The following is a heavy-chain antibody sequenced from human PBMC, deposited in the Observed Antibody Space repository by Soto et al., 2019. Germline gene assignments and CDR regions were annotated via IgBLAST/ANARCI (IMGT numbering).Heavy chain of an antibody. J-gene: IGHJ6*02. CDR3: ARSPSPEQLARNYYYYGMDV. CDR2: IYSGGST. D-gene: IGHD6-6*01. CDR1: GFTVSSNY. Sequence: HPGGSLRLSCAASGFTVSSNYMSWVRQAPGKGLEWVSVIYSGGSTYYADSVKGRFTISRDNSKNTLYLQMNSLRAEDTAVYYCARSPSPEQLARNYYYYGMDVWGQGTTVTVSS. V-gene: IGHV3-53*01.